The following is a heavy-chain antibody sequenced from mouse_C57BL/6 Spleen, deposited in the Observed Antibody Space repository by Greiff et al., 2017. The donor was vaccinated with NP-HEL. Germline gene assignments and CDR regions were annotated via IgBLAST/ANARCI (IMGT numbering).Heavy chain of an antibody. CDR1: GFNIKDDY. Sequence: DVKLQESGAELVRPGASVKLSCTASGFNIKDDYMHWVKRRPEQGLEWIGWIDPENGDTEYASKFQGKATITADTSSNPAYLQLSSLTSEDTAVYYCTTGITTVVAGDYYAMDYWGQGTSVTVSS. CDR3: TTGITTVVAGDYYAMDY. V-gene: IGHV14-4*01. D-gene: IGHD1-1*01. J-gene: IGHJ4*01. CDR2: IDPENGDT.